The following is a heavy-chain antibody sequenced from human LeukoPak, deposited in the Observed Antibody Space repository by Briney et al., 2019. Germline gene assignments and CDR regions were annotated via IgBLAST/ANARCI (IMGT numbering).Heavy chain of an antibody. CDR3: ATSGGTLGPTNYFAY. CDR1: GGSISSYY. Sequence: SETLSLTCTVSGGSISSYYWSWIRQPPGKGLEWIGEISHSGSTNYNPSLKSRVTISVDTSKNQFSLKLSSVTAADTAVYYCATSGGTLGPTNYFAYWGQGTLVTVSS. V-gene: IGHV4-34*01. D-gene: IGHD3-16*01. J-gene: IGHJ4*02. CDR2: ISHSGST.